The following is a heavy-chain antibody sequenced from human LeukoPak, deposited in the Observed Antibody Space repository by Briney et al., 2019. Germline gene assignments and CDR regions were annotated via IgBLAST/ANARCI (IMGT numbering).Heavy chain of an antibody. Sequence: GGSLRLSCAASGITFGNHWMHSVRQGPGKGLVWISRINSDGGGSIYADSVKDRFTVSRDNANNTLYMQMNNERAEDKAVYYCARYVPHNWFDTWGQGTLVTVSS. CDR3: ARYVPHNWFDT. V-gene: IGHV3-74*01. CDR2: INSDGGGS. J-gene: IGHJ5*02. D-gene: IGHD3-10*02. CDR1: GITFGNHW.